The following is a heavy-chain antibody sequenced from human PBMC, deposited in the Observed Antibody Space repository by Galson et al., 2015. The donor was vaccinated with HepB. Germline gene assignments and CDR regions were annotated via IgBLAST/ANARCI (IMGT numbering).Heavy chain of an antibody. Sequence: SVKVSCKASGYTFTSYGISWVRQAPGQGLEWMGWISAYNGNTNYAQKLQGRVTMAADTSTSTAYMELRSLRSDDTAVYYCARGSRRERLYRVVTSFHYGMDVWGQGTTVTVSS. J-gene: IGHJ6*02. D-gene: IGHD3-3*01. CDR2: ISAYNGNT. CDR1: GYTFTSYG. V-gene: IGHV1-18*04. CDR3: ARGSRRERLYRVVTSFHYGMDV.